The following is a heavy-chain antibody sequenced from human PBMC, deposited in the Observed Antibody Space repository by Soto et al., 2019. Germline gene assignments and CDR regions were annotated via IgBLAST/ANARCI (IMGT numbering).Heavy chain of an antibody. V-gene: IGHV3-48*02. CDR2: ISSSGSAT. Sequence: EVQLVESGGGLVQRGGSLRLSCAASGFTFSNYNMNWVRQVPGKGLEWVSYISSSGSATYYADAVKGRFTISRDNAKNSLYLQMDSVRDEDTAMYYCARVFPGIAVNCYWGQGTLVTVSS. J-gene: IGHJ4*02. CDR3: ARVFPGIAVNCY. CDR1: GFTFSNYN. D-gene: IGHD6-19*01.